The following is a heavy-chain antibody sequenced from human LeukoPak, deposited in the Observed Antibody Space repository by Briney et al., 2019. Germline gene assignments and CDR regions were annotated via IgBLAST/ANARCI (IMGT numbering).Heavy chain of an antibody. J-gene: IGHJ4*02. CDR3: TRSIVGATIDY. CDR1: GFAFSGSA. Sequence: GGSLRLSCAASGFAFSGSAMHWVRQASGKGLEWVGRIRSKANSYATAYAASVKGRFTISRDDSKNTAYLQMNSLKTEDTAVYYCTRSIVGATIDYWGQGTLVTVSS. D-gene: IGHD1-26*01. CDR2: IRSKANSYAT. V-gene: IGHV3-73*01.